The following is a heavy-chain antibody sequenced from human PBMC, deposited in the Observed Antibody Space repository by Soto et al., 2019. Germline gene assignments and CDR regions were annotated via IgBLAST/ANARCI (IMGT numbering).Heavy chain of an antibody. D-gene: IGHD5-18*01. J-gene: IGHJ6*02. CDR2: ISAYNGNT. Sequence: QVQLVQSGAEVKKPGASVKVSCKASGYTFTSYGISWVRQAPGQGLEWMGWISAYNGNTNYAQKLQGRVTMTTDTSTSTAYMDLRSLRADDTAVYYCASVKYSPPYYYYYGMDVWGQGTTVTVSS. CDR1: GYTFTSYG. V-gene: IGHV1-18*01. CDR3: ASVKYSPPYYYYYGMDV.